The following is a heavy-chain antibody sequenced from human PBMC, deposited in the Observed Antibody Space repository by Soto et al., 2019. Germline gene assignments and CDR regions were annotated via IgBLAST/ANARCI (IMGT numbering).Heavy chain of an antibody. CDR2: IRSKAYGGTT. CDR1: GFTFSDYT. CDR3: TRDGRYSGYPPPAF. D-gene: IGHD5-12*01. Sequence: GGSLRLSCTASGFTFSDYTMSWFRQAPGKGLEWVGFIRSKAYGGTTEHAASVKGRFTISRDDSKSIAYLQMDSLKAEDTAVYHCTRDGRYSGYPPPAFWGQGTLVTVSS. J-gene: IGHJ4*02. V-gene: IGHV3-49*03.